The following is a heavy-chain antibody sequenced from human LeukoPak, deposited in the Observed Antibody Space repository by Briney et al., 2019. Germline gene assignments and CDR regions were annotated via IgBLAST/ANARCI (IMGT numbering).Heavy chain of an antibody. CDR3: AREYSSSPRSMDY. V-gene: IGHV1-8*02. CDR2: MNPNSGNT. J-gene: IGHJ4*02. D-gene: IGHD6-6*01. Sequence: ASVKVSCKASGGTFSSYAISWVRQATGQGLEWMGWMNPNSGNTGYAQKFQGRVTMTRNTSISTAYMELSSLRSEDTAVYYCAREYSSSPRSMDYWGQGTLVTVSS. CDR1: GGTFSSYA.